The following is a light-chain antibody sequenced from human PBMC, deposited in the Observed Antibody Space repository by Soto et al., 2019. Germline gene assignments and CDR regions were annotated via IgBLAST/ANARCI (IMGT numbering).Light chain of an antibody. CDR3: MIWHSGAYA. CDR1: SGIDVGAYR. CDR2: YKSDSDN. J-gene: IGLJ1*01. Sequence: QTVVTQPSSLSASPGASASLTCTLRSGIDVGAYRIYWYQQKPGSPPQYLLNYKSDSDNQQGSGVPSRFSGSKDVAANAGILLISGLQSEDEADYHCMIWHSGAYAFGTGTKLTVL. V-gene: IGLV5-45*03.